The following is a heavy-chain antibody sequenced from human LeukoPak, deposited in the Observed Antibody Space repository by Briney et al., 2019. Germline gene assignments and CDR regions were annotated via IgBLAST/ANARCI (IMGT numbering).Heavy chain of an antibody. D-gene: IGHD6-13*01. CDR2: IGTDGAYT. Sequence: GGSLRLPCAASGFTFSNYWVHWVRQTPEKGLVWVSRIGTDGAYTSSADSVKGRFTMSRDNAKNTLYLQMNSLRVEDTAVYYCVRDGQQLAFDKWGQGTLVTVSS. CDR1: GFTFSNYW. V-gene: IGHV3-74*01. J-gene: IGHJ4*02. CDR3: VRDGQQLAFDK.